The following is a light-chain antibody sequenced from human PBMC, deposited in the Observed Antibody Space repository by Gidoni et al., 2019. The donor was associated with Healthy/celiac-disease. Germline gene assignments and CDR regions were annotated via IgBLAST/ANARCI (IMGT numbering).Light chain of an antibody. J-gene: IGKJ1*01. CDR2: WAS. CDR3: QQYYSTPRA. Sequence: DIVMTPSPDSLAVSLGERATINCKSSQSVLYSSNNKNYLAWYQQKPGQPPKLRIYWASTRESGVPDRVSGSGSGTDVTLTISSLQAEDVAVYYCQQYYSTPRAFXQXTKVEIK. V-gene: IGKV4-1*01. CDR1: QSVLYSSNNKNY.